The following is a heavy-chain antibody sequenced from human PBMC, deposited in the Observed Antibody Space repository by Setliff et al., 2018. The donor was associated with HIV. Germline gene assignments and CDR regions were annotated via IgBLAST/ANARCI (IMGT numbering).Heavy chain of an antibody. Sequence: PSETLSLTCSVSGDSISNYHWSWIRQPPGKGLESVGFFHYSGSPIYNPSLKSRVNISVDTSKNQFSLKLTSMTAADTAVYYCARIEGYAYGSNWFDPWGQGTLVTVSS. V-gene: IGHV4-59*01. CDR3: ARIEGYAYGSNWFDP. D-gene: IGHD3-16*01. CDR2: FHYSGSP. J-gene: IGHJ5*02. CDR1: GDSISNYH.